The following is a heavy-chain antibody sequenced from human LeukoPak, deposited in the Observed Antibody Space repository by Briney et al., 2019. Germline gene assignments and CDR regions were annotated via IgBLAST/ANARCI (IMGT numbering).Heavy chain of an antibody. CDR2: ISSSGSTI. Sequence: GGSLRLSCAASRYPFSNYWMSWVRQAPGKGLEWVSYISSSGSTIYYADSVKGRFTISRDNAKNSLYLQMNSLRAEDTAVYYCARDLNWETYWGQGTLVSVSS. CDR1: RYPFSNYW. CDR3: ARDLNWETY. J-gene: IGHJ4*02. D-gene: IGHD7-27*01. V-gene: IGHV3-48*04.